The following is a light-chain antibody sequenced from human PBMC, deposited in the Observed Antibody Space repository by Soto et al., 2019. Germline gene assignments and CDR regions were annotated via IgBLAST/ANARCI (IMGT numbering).Light chain of an antibody. V-gene: IGKV1-39*01. CDR3: QQSHSMPYT. CDR2: GAS. J-gene: IGKJ2*01. CDR1: QTITMY. Sequence: DIQMTQSPSSLSASVGDRVTISCRASQTITMYLNWYQQKPGKAPKLLIFGASWLPTGVPSRFSGSGSGTDFTLTISSLQPKDFATYYCQQSHSMPYTFGQGTKLEIK.